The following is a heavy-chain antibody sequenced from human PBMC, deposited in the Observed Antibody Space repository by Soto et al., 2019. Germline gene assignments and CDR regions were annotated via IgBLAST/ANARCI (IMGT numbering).Heavy chain of an antibody. J-gene: IGHJ3*02. D-gene: IGHD5-12*01. CDR2: IYHSGST. V-gene: IGHV4-4*02. CDR1: GGSISSSNW. Sequence: SETMSLTCAVSGGSISSSNWWSWVRQPPGKGLEWIGEIYHSGSTNYNPSLKSRVTISVDKSKNQFSLKLSSVTAADTAVYYCARLREYSGYDQKGPRFDIWGQGTMVTVSS. CDR3: ARLREYSGYDQKGPRFDI.